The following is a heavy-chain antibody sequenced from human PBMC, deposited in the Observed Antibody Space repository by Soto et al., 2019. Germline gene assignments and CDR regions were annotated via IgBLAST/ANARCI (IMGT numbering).Heavy chain of an antibody. J-gene: IGHJ6*02. CDR2: ISGSGGST. V-gene: IGHV3-23*01. CDR3: AKGRSGFYYYYYGMDV. D-gene: IGHD3-22*01. CDR1: GFTFSSYA. Sequence: GGSLRLSCAASGFTFSSYAMSWVRQAPGKGLEWVSAISGSGGSTYYTDSVKGRFTISRDNSKNTLYLQMNSLRAEDTAVYYCAKGRSGFYYYYYGMDVWGQGTTVTVSS.